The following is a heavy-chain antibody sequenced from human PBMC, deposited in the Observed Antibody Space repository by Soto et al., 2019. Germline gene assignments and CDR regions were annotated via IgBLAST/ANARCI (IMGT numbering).Heavy chain of an antibody. J-gene: IGHJ4*02. Sequence: SETLSLTCTVSGGSISSYYWSWIRQPPGKGLEWIGYIYYSGSTNYNPSLKSRVTIPVDTSKNQFSLKLSSVTAADTAVYYCAREGSSSWYYFDYWGQGTLVTVSS. D-gene: IGHD6-13*01. CDR3: AREGSSSWYYFDY. V-gene: IGHV4-59*01. CDR1: GGSISSYY. CDR2: IYYSGST.